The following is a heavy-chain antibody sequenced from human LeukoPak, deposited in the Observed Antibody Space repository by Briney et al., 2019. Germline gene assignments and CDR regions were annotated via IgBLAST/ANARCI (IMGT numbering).Heavy chain of an antibody. J-gene: IGHJ4*02. V-gene: IGHV3-74*01. D-gene: IGHD2-21*01. CDR2: IKSDGSTT. Sequence: GGSLRLSCAASGFTFSSYWMHWVRHAPGKGLVWVSRIKSDGSTTTYADSVKGRFTISRDNAKNTLYLQMNSLRAEDTAVYYCARVVETHFDYWGQGTLVTVSS. CDR1: GFTFSSYW. CDR3: ARVVETHFDY.